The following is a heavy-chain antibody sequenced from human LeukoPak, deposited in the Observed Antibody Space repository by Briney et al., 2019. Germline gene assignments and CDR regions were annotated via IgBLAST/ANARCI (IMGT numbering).Heavy chain of an antibody. J-gene: IGHJ4*02. CDR2: IIPILGIA. Sequence: GASVKVSCKASGGTFSSYAISWVRQAPGQGLEWMGRIIPILGIANYAQKFQGRVTITRNTSISTAYMELSSLRSEDTAVYYCARRGIAARTFDYWGQGTLVTVSS. D-gene: IGHD6-6*01. V-gene: IGHV1-69*04. CDR3: ARRGIAARTFDY. CDR1: GGTFSSYA.